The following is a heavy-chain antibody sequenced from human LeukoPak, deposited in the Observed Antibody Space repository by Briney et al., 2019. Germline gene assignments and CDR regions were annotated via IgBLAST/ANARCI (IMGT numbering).Heavy chain of an antibody. CDR1: GGSISSSNW. D-gene: IGHD4-17*01. J-gene: IGHJ6*03. V-gene: IGHV4-4*02. Sequence: SETLSLTCAVSGGSISSSNWWGWVRQPPGKGLEWIGEIYHSGSTNYNPSLKSRVTISVDKSKNQFSLKLSSVTAADTAVYYCASVNDYGDPLPRYMDVWGKGTAVTVSS. CDR3: ASVNDYGDPLPRYMDV. CDR2: IYHSGST.